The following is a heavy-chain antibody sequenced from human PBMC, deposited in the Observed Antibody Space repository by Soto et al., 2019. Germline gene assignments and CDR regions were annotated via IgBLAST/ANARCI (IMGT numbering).Heavy chain of an antibody. J-gene: IGHJ4*02. CDR3: ARANGDYYFDY. V-gene: IGHV1-18*01. D-gene: IGHD4-17*01. CDR2: ISTYKGDT. Sequence: QVQLVQSGAEVKQPGASVKVSCNASGYTFTSYGISWVRQAPGQGLEWMGWISTYKGDTHYAQKLQGRVTLTTDTSTSTAYMELRSLRSDDTAVYYCARANGDYYFDYWGQGTLVTVST. CDR1: GYTFTSYG.